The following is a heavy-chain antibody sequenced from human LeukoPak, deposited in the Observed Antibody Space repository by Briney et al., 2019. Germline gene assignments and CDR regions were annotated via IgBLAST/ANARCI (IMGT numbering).Heavy chain of an antibody. J-gene: IGHJ4*02. Sequence: GGSLRLSCAASGFTFSSYAMHWVRQAPGKGLEWVAVISYDGSNKYYADSVKGRFTISRDNSKNTLYLQMNSLRAEDTAVYYCAKDHFPYWGQGTLVTVSS. V-gene: IGHV3-30-3*01. D-gene: IGHD3-3*02. CDR1: GFTFSSYA. CDR3: AKDHFPY. CDR2: ISYDGSNK.